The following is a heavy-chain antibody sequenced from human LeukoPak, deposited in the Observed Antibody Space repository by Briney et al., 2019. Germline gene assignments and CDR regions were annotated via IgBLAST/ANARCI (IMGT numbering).Heavy chain of an antibody. CDR1: GGSISSSSYY. D-gene: IGHD3-10*01. CDR3: ATPYYGSGSYYWPPFDY. V-gene: IGHV4-39*07. J-gene: IGHJ4*02. Sequence: SESLSLTCTVSGGSISSSSYYWGWIRQPPGKGLEWIGSIYYSGSTYYNPSLKSRVTISVDTSKNQFSLKLSSVTAADTAVYYCATPYYGSGSYYWPPFDYWGQGTLVTVSS. CDR2: IYYSGST.